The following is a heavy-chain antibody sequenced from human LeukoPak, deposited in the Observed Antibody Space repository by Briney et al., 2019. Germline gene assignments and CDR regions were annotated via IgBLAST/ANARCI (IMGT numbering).Heavy chain of an antibody. Sequence: PSETLSLTCTVSGGSISSYYWSWIRQPPGKGLEWIGSIYYSGTTYYNPSLKSRVTISADMSKNQFSLKLSSVTAADTAVYYCARINSGWYGEFDHWGQGTLVTVSS. J-gene: IGHJ5*02. CDR1: GGSISSYY. D-gene: IGHD6-13*01. CDR2: IYYSGTT. CDR3: ARINSGWYGEFDH. V-gene: IGHV4-59*05.